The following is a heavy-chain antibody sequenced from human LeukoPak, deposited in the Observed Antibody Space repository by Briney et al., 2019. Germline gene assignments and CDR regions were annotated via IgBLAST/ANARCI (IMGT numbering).Heavy chain of an antibody. CDR1: GCTFTGYY. CDR2: INPNSGGT. D-gene: IGHD6-13*01. J-gene: IGHJ4*02. V-gene: IGHV1-2*02. CDR3: ARAQTGYSSSNDY. Sequence: GASVKVSCKASGCTFTGYYMHWVRQAPGQGLEWMGWINPNSGGTNYAQKFQGRVTMTRDTSISTAYMELSRLRSDDTAVYYCARAQTGYSSSNDYWGQGTLVTVSS.